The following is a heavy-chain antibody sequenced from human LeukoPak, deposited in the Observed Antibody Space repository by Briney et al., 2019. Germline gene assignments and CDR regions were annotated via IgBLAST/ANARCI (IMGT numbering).Heavy chain of an antibody. CDR3: ARTPLDFWSGYFLYYFDY. CDR1: GFTFSSYS. D-gene: IGHD3-3*01. CDR2: ISSSSSYI. J-gene: IGHJ4*02. Sequence: GGSLRLSCAASGFTFSSYSMNWVRQAPGKGLEWVSSISSSSSYIYYADSVKGRFTISRDNAKNSLYLQMNSLRAEDTAVYYCARTPLDFWSGYFLYYFDYWGQGTLVTVSS. V-gene: IGHV3-21*01.